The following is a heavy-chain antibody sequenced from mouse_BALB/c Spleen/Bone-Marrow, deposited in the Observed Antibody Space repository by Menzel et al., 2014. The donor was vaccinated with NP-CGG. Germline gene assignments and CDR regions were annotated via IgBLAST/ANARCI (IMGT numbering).Heavy chain of an antibody. Sequence: EVQLQESGAELVKPGASVKLSCTASGFNIKDTYMHWVKRRPEQGLEWIGRIDPANGNIKYDPKFQGKATITADTSSNTAYLQLSSLTSEDTAVYYCAPYYYGRWFANWGQGTLVTVSA. CDR1: GFNIKDTY. CDR2: IDPANGNI. D-gene: IGHD1-1*01. V-gene: IGHV14-3*02. CDR3: APYYYGRWFAN. J-gene: IGHJ3*01.